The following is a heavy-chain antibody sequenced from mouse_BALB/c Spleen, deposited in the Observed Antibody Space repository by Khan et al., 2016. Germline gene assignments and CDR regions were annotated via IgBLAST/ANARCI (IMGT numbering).Heavy chain of an antibody. CDR3: AGGRYGNYDAMDY. V-gene: IGHV1-87*01. CDR2: FYPGDGDA. J-gene: IGHJ4*01. Sequence: QVQLKPSGAELARPGASVKLSCKASGYTFTSYWMQWVKQRPGQGLEWIGAFYPGDGDARYTQKFTDKATLTAAKSSSTASMQLSSLASEDAAVYYGAGGRYGNYDAMDYGGQGTSVTVTA. D-gene: IGHD2-10*02. CDR1: GYTFTSYW.